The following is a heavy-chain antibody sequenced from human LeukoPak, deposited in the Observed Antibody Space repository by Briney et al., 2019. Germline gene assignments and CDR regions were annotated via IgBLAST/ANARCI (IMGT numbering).Heavy chain of an antibody. D-gene: IGHD3-22*01. J-gene: IGHJ4*02. CDR3: ANHARGYDSSGYYYY. CDR1: GFTFSGYG. CDR2: MWSDGGIK. V-gene: IGHV3-33*06. Sequence: GGSLRLSCAASGFTFSGYGMHWVRQAPGRGLEWVAGMWSDGGIKFYADSVKGRFSISRDNSKNTLYLQMNSLRAEDTAVYYCANHARGYDSSGYYYYWGQGTLVTVSS.